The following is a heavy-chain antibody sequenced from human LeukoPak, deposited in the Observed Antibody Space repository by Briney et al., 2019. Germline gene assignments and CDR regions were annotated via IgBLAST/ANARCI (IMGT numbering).Heavy chain of an antibody. CDR2: INHSGST. D-gene: IGHD3-10*01. Sequence: PSETLSPTCAVYGGSFSGYYWSWIRQPPGKGLEWIGEINHSGSTNYNPSLKSRVTISVDTSKNQFSLKLSSVTAADTAVYYCARCPGQALSGSYYSIDYWGQGTLVTVSS. V-gene: IGHV4-34*01. CDR3: ARCPGQALSGSYYSIDY. CDR1: GGSFSGYY. J-gene: IGHJ4*02.